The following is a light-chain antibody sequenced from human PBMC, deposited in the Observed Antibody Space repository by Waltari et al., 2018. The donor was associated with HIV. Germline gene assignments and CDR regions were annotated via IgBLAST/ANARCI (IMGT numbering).Light chain of an antibody. CDR3: LTYVSDSGTWK. CDR1: NIDVGNYNT. J-gene: IGLJ3*02. Sequence: SAPTQPASLSGNLGQSVTITCTGNNIDVGNYNTVPWYQQFPGKAPKLIIYDVSKRPSGVSSRFSGSKSGYWASLTISGLLTEDESYYYCLTYVSDSGTWKFGGGTYLTV. CDR2: DVS. V-gene: IGLV2-23*02.